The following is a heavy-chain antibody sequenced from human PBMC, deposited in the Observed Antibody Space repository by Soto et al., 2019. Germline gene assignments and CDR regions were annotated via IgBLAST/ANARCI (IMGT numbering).Heavy chain of an antibody. Sequence: EVQLLESGGGLVQPGGSLRLSCAASGFTFSNYDMSWVRQAPGKGLAWVSIISGGGGRIYYADSVRGRFTISRDNSKNTLYMQMNSLRAEDTAVYYCAKRPASLVCFDYWGQGTLVTVSS. CDR3: AKRPASLVCFDY. CDR2: ISGGGGRI. CDR1: GFTFSNYD. D-gene: IGHD2-2*01. V-gene: IGHV3-23*01. J-gene: IGHJ4*02.